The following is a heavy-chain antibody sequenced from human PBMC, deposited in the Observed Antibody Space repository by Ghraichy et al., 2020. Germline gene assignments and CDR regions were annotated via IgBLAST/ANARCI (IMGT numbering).Heavy chain of an antibody. CDR2: ISYSGTTI. J-gene: IGHJ4*02. V-gene: IGHV3-48*03. Sequence: LSLTCAASGFTFSSYEMNWVRQAPGKGLEWVSYISYSGTTIYYADSVKGRFTISRDNAKNSLYLQMNSLRAEDTAVYYCARDLYSSYFDYWGQGTLVTVSS. CDR3: ARDLYSSYFDY. CDR1: GFTFSSYE. D-gene: IGHD6-13*01.